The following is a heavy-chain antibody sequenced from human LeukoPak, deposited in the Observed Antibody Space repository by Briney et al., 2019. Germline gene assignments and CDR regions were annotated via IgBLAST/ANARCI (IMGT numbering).Heavy chain of an antibody. D-gene: IGHD6-13*01. V-gene: IGHV1-46*01. CDR1: GYTFTSNY. J-gene: IGHJ5*02. CDR3: ASDASSSWYWFDP. CDR2: ISPSGGST. Sequence: ASVKVSCKAFGYTFTSNYMHWVRQAPGQGPEWMGVISPSGGSTTYAQKFQGRVTLTRDMSTSTVYMELSSLRSEDTAVYYCASDASSSWYWFDPWGQGTLVTVSS.